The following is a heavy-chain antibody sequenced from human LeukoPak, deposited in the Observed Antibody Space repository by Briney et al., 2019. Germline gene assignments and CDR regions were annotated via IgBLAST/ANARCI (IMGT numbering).Heavy chain of an antibody. J-gene: IGHJ4*02. CDR2: INTDGSIT. D-gene: IGHD2-15*01. Sequence: GGSLRLSCAASGFTFSNYWMHWVRQAPGKGPVWVSRINTDGSITTYADSVKGRFTISRDNAKNTLYLQMNSLRAEDTALYYCARVGAPSGGGPPDYWGQGTLVTVSS. CDR3: ARVGAPSGGGPPDY. CDR1: GFTFSNYW. V-gene: IGHV3-74*01.